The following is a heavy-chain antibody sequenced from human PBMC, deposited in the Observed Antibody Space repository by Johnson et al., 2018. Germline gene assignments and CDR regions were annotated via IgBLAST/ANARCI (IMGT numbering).Heavy chain of an antibody. D-gene: IGHD4-17*01. CDR1: GFTFSNAW. CDR2: IKSKTDGGTT. V-gene: IGHV3-15*07. CDR3: TTEIYAYGDYGDYMDV. Sequence: QLVESGGGLVKPXGSLRLSCAASGFTFSNAWMNWVRQAPGKGLEWVGRIKSKTDGGTTDYAAAVKGRFTISSDDSKNPLYLQMNTLKTEDTAVYYCTTEIYAYGDYGDYMDVWGKGTTVTVSS. J-gene: IGHJ6*03.